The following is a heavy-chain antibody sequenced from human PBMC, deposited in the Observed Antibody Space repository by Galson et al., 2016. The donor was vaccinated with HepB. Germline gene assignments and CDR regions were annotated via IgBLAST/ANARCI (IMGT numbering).Heavy chain of an antibody. D-gene: IGHD3-16*01. CDR3: ARARGPKTQDAFDI. CDR1: GFTFKSHS. V-gene: IGHV3-23*01. J-gene: IGHJ3*02. CDR2: ISENGGST. Sequence: SLRLSCAASGFTFKSHSMSWVRQAPGKGLEWVSAISENGGSTHYAGSVKGRFTISRDNSKNTLYLQMDSLRVEDTGMYYCARARGPKTQDAFDIWGQGTMVTVSS.